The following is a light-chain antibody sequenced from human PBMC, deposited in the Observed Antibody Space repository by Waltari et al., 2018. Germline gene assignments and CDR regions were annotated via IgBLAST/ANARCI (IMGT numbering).Light chain of an antibody. CDR2: RAS. Sequence: DIQMTQSPSSLSASVGDRVTITCRASQDISNWLAWYQQKPGKVPKLLIYRASNLETGVPSRFRGSGSGTDFTLTISSLQPEDFATYFCQQHDNSPFTFGPGTKLDIK. V-gene: IGKV1-33*01. CDR1: QDISNW. CDR3: QQHDNSPFT. J-gene: IGKJ3*01.